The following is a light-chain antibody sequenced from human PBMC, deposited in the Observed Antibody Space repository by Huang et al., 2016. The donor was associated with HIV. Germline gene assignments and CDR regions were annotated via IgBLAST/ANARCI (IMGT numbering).Light chain of an antibody. Sequence: IQMTQSPTSLSASVGDRVSIACRASQSISTYLNWYQQKPGKAPKLVISSASSLHSGVPAEFSGSGSGTDFTLTIRGLQLDDVATYYCQQSYSALSSFGPGTRLKIK. CDR3: QQSYSALSS. V-gene: IGKV1-39*01. CDR1: QSISTY. J-gene: IGKJ5*01. CDR2: SAS.